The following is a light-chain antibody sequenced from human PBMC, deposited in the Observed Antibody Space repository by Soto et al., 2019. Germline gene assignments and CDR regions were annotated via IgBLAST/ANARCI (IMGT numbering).Light chain of an antibody. CDR1: KNDISVYDF. J-gene: IGLJ1*01. CDR3: KSYAGSNTYV. CDR2: EVV. V-gene: IGLV2-8*02. Sequence: QSALTQPPSASRSPGQSVTISCTGTKNDISVYDFVSWYQHHPGKAPRLIIYEVVQRPSGVPDRFSGSKSGNTASLTVSGLQAADEADYFCKSYAGSNTYVFGSGTKVTGL.